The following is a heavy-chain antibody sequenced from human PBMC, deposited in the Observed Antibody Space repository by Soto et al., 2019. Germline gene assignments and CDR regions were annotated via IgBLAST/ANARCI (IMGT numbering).Heavy chain of an antibody. CDR2: LSFDGSNE. D-gene: IGHD2-15*01. CDR3: AKDPGVGYCSGGSCYVPDF. Sequence: QVHLVDSGGGVVQPGRSLRLSCAASGFTFSNYAMHWVRQAPGKGLEWVALLSFDGSNEYYADSVKGRFTISRDNTNNMLFLKMNSLTPEDTAVYYCAKDPGVGYCSGGSCYVPDFWGQGTLVTVSS. J-gene: IGHJ4*02. V-gene: IGHV3-30-3*01. CDR1: GFTFSNYA.